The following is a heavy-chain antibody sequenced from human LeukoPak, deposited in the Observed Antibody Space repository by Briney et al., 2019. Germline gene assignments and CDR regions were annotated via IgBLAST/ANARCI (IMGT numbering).Heavy chain of an antibody. Sequence: SGTLYLTCPAPGGSTRSNACSWIRKPPGKGLEWIGYIYYSGSTNYNPSLKSRVTISVDTSKNQFSLKLSSVTAADTAVYYCARERRVGDFDYWGQGTLVTVSS. CDR1: GGSTRSNA. V-gene: IGHV4-59*01. CDR2: IYYSGST. J-gene: IGHJ4*02. D-gene: IGHD2-15*01. CDR3: ARERRVGDFDY.